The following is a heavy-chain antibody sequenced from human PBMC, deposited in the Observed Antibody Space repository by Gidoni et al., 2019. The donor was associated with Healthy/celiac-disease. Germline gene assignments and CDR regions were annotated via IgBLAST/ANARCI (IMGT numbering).Heavy chain of an antibody. V-gene: IGHV3-9*01. CDR3: AKGVGDFWSGNIDF. Sequence: EVQLVESGGGLVQPCRSLRLSCAASGFPFDDYAMHWVRQAPGKGLEWVSGISRNSGSICYAESVKGRFTISRDNAKNSLYLKMNSLRAEETALYYCAKGVGDFWSGNIDFWGQGTLVTVSS. J-gene: IGHJ4*02. CDR2: ISRNSGSI. D-gene: IGHD3-3*01. CDR1: GFPFDDYA.